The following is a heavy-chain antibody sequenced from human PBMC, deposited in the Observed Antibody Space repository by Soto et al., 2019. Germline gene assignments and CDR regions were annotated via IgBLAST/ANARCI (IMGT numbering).Heavy chain of an antibody. V-gene: IGHV1-18*01. D-gene: IGHD3-22*01. CDR2: ISAYNGNT. CDR3: ARDRRRSDYYDSSGYYYSKY. CDR1: GYTFTSYG. J-gene: IGHJ4*02. Sequence: QVQLVQSGAEVKKPGASVKVSCKASGYTFTSYGISWVRQAPGQGLEWMGWISAYNGNTNYAQKLQGRVTMTTDTSTSNAYMELRSLRSDDTAVYYCARDRRRSDYYDSSGYYYSKYWGQGTLVTVSS.